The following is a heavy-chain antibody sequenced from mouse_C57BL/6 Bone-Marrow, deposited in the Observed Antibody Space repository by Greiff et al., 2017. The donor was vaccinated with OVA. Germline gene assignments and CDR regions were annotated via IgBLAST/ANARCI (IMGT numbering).Heavy chain of an antibody. CDR1: GYSITSDY. Sequence: EVKLMESGPGLAKPSQTLSLTCSVTGYSITSDYWNWIRTFPGNKLEYMGYISYSGSTYYNPSPKSRISITRDTSKNQYYLHLNSVTTEDTATCYCARGGLYYYYGDWYFDVGGTGTTVTVSS. V-gene: IGHV3-8*01. J-gene: IGHJ1*03. CDR3: ARGGLYYYYGDWYFDV. D-gene: IGHD2-4*01. CDR2: ISYSGST.